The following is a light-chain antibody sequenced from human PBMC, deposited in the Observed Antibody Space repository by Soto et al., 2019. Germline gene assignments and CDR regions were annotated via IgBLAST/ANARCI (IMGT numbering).Light chain of an antibody. Sequence: ETVLTQSPGTLSLSPGERATLSCRASQSVGGSLAWYQQRPGQAPRLLVYHTSNRATGITDRFSASGSGTDFTLTISRLEPEDFAVYYCQQYESSPRTFGQGTKVDIK. CDR3: QQYESSPRT. J-gene: IGKJ1*01. V-gene: IGKV3-20*01. CDR2: HTS. CDR1: QSVGGS.